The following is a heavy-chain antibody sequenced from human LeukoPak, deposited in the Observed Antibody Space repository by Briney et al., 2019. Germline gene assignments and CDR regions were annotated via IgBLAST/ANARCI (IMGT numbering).Heavy chain of an antibody. Sequence: SVKVSCKASGGTFSSYAISWVRQAPGQGLEWMGGIIPIFGTANYAQKFQGRVTMTEDSSTDTAYMELSSLRSDDTAFYYCAAGRPYSLLDYWGQGTLLTVSS. CDR3: AAGRPYSLLDY. CDR1: GGTFSSYA. J-gene: IGHJ4*02. V-gene: IGHV1-69*13. CDR2: IIPIFGTA. D-gene: IGHD5-18*01.